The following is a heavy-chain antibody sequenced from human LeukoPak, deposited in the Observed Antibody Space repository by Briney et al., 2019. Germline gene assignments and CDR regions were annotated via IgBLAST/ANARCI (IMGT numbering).Heavy chain of an antibody. CDR1: GFTFDDYA. CDR3: AKSREYSYVSHFDY. J-gene: IGHJ4*02. V-gene: IGHV3-9*01. CDR2: ISWNSGTI. D-gene: IGHD5-18*01. Sequence: GRSLRLSCAASGFTFDDYAMNWVRQAPGKGLEWVSGISWNSGTIGYADSVKGRFTISRDSAKNSLYLQMNSLRPEDTALYYCAKSREYSYVSHFDYWGQGTLVTVSS.